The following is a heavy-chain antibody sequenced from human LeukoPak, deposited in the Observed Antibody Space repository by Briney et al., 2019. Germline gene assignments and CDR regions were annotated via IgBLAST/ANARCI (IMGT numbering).Heavy chain of an antibody. J-gene: IGHJ4*02. CDR3: AKDGSDCSSTSCYWLGDFDY. D-gene: IGHD2-2*01. V-gene: IGHV3-30*18. Sequence: GRSLRLSCAASGSTFSSYGMHWVRQAPGKGLEWVAVISYDGSNKYYADSVKGRFTISRDNSKNTLYLQMNSLRAEDTAVYYCAKDGSDCSSTSCYWLGDFDYWGQGTLVTVSS. CDR1: GSTFSSYG. CDR2: ISYDGSNK.